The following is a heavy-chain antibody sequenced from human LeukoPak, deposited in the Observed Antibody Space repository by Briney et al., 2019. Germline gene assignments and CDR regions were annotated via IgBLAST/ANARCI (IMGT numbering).Heavy chain of an antibody. V-gene: IGHV4-34*01. CDR2: INHSGST. CDR1: GGSFSGYY. Sequence: SETLSLTCAVYGGSFSGYYWSWIRHPPGKGLEWIGEINHSGSTNYNPSLKSRVTISVDTSKNQFSLKLSSVTAADTAVYYCARGRFHDDRTFDYWGQGTLVTVSS. CDR3: ARGRFHDDRTFDY. D-gene: IGHD3-22*01. J-gene: IGHJ4*02.